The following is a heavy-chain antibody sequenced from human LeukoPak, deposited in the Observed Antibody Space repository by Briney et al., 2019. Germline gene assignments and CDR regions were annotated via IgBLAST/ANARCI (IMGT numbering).Heavy chain of an antibody. V-gene: IGHV6-1*01. D-gene: IGHD6-13*01. J-gene: IGHJ5*02. CDR3: AGRIAAGTGYWFDP. CDR1: GDSVSSNSAA. Sequence: SQTLSLTCAISGDSVSSNSAAWNWIRQSPSRGLEWLGRTYYRSEWYTEYALSVKSRITINPDTAKNQFSLQLNSVTPEDTAVYYCAGRIAAGTGYWFDPWGQGTLVTVSS. CDR2: TYYRSEWYT.